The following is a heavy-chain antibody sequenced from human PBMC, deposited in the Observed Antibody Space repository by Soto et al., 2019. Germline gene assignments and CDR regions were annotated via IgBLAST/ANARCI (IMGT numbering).Heavy chain of an antibody. J-gene: IGHJ5*01. V-gene: IGHV6-1*01. D-gene: IGHD2-8*01. CDR2: TYYRSKWYN. CDR1: GDSVSISSVT. Sequence: PSQTLSLTCAISGDSVSISSVTWNWIRQSPSRGLEWLGRTYYRSKWYNDYAESVKSRITINPDTSNNQFSLQLNSVTPDDTAVYYCARLIGNSWLDSWGQGTLVTVSS. CDR3: ARLIGNSWLDS.